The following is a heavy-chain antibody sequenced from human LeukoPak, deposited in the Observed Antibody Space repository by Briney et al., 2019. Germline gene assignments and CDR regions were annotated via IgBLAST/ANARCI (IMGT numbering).Heavy chain of an antibody. CDR1: GYNFATLW. CDR3: ARRGYSGNEEFDY. D-gene: IGHD5-12*01. V-gene: IGHV5-51*01. J-gene: IGHJ4*02. Sequence: GESLKISYKASGYNFATLWIGWVRQMPGKGLEWMGIIYPDDSDTKYSPSFQGQVTISADKSITTAYLQWSSLKASDTAMYYCARRGYSGNEEFDYWGQGTLVTVSS. CDR2: IYPDDSDT.